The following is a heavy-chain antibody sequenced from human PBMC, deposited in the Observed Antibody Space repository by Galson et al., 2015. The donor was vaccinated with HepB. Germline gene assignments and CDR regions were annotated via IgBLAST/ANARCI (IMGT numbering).Heavy chain of an antibody. Sequence: SVKVSCKASGYTFTGYYMHWVRQAPGQGLEWMGWINPNSGGTNYAQKFQGRVTMTRDTSISTAYMELSMLRSDDTAVYYCAREYYYDSSGYYPFDYWGQGTLVTVSS. CDR2: INPNSGGT. D-gene: IGHD3-22*01. V-gene: IGHV1-2*02. CDR3: AREYYYDSSGYYPFDY. CDR1: GYTFTGYY. J-gene: IGHJ4*02.